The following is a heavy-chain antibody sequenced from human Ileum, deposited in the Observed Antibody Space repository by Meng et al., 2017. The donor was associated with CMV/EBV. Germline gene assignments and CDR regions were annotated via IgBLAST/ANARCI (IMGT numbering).Heavy chain of an antibody. CDR1: GFTFSSYW. CDR2: INPDGSST. CDR3: AKEADYYDSSGYYGSDY. V-gene: IGHV3-74*01. D-gene: IGHD3-22*01. J-gene: IGHJ4*02. Sequence: GESLKISCAASGFTFSSYWMHWVRQVPGKGLVWLSRINPDGSSTDYADSVKGRFTISRDNLKNTLYLQMNSLRVEDTAVYYGAKEADYYDSSGYYGSDYWGQGTLVTVSS.